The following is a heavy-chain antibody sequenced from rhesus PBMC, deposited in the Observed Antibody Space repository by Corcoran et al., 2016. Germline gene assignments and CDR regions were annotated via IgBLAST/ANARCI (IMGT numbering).Heavy chain of an antibody. D-gene: IGHD5-42*01. J-gene: IGHJ4*01. CDR3: ARLGYSGYSRYYFDY. CDR2: IYGGRATA. V-gene: IGHV4S18*01. CDR1: GGSISSSNW. Sequence: QVQLQESGPGLVKPSETLSLTCAVSGGSISSSNWWSWIRQSPGKGLELIGYIYGGRATASYNPPLMHRVTISTATSKTQFSLKLSSVTAADTAVYYCARLGYSGYSRYYFDYRGQGVLVTVSS.